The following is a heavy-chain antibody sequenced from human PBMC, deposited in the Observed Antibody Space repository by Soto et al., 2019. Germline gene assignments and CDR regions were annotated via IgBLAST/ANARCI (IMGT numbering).Heavy chain of an antibody. Sequence: PSQTLSLTCDISGESVSNNTAAWSWIRQSPSRGLELLGRTYYKSKWYNDYAVNVKSRVPINPDTSKNQFSLQLNSVPPEDTAGYYCVRERKYQLLSCNWFDPWGQGTVVTVSS. V-gene: IGHV6-1*01. CDR1: GESVSNNTAA. D-gene: IGHD2-2*01. CDR2: TYYKSKWYN. J-gene: IGHJ5*02. CDR3: VRERKYQLLSCNWFDP.